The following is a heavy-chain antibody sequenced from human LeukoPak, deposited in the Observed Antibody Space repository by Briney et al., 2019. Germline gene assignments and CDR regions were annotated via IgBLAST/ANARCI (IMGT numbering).Heavy chain of an antibody. CDR3: ARDAYCSTTSCKEYFDL. J-gene: IGHJ2*01. D-gene: IGHD2-2*01. CDR2: INGDGSST. Sequence: GGSLRLSCAASGFTFSSYWMHWVRQAPGKGLVWLSHINGDGSSTNYTDSVKGRFTISRDNAKNTLYLQMNSLRADDTAVYYCARDAYCSTTSCKEYFDLWGRGTLVTVSS. V-gene: IGHV3-74*01. CDR1: GFTFSSYW.